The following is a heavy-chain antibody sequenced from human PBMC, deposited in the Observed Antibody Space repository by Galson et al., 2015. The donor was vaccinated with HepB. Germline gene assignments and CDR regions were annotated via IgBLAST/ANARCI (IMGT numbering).Heavy chain of an antibody. CDR3: TTVQATKGWDDAFDI. V-gene: IGHV3-15*07. CDR2: IKSKTDGETT. CDR1: DFTFSNAW. Sequence: SLRLSCAASDFTFSNAWMNWVRQAPGKGLEWVGRIKSKTDGETTDYAAPVKGRFTISRNDSRNTMYLQMNSLKTEDTAVYYCTTVQATKGWDDAFDIWGQGTMVTVSS. J-gene: IGHJ3*02. D-gene: IGHD5-24*01.